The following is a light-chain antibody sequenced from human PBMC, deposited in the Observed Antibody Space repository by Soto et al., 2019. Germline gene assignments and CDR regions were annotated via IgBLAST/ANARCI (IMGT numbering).Light chain of an antibody. V-gene: IGKV3-15*01. CDR2: GAS. CDR1: QSVSNN. CDR3: QQYNDWAPWT. Sequence: SPPTLSVYQGYSATLCPSARQSVSNNLAWYHQKRGQAPRLLIYGASTRATCSPARFSGSGSGTEFTLTISSLQSEDFAVYYCQQYNDWAPWTFGQGSKVDI. J-gene: IGKJ1*01.